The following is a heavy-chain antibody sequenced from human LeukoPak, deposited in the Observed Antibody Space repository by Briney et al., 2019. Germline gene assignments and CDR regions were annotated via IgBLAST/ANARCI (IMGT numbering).Heavy chain of an antibody. J-gene: IGHJ4*02. D-gene: IGHD4-17*01. CDR2: NSTSSSYI. CDR3: ARSRGDPSYFDY. Sequence: GGSLRLSCTASGFTFNGYSMNWVPQAPGRGREWVSSNSTSSSYIYYADSVKGRYTISRNNPKHSLYLQMNSLRAEDTAVYYCARSRGDPSYFDYWGQGTLVTVSS. CDR1: GFTFNGYS. V-gene: IGHV3-21*01.